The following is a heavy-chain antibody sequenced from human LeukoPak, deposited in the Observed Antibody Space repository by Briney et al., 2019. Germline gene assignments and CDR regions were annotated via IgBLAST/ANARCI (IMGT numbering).Heavy chain of an antibody. Sequence: GGSLRLSCAASGFTFRNYLMHWVRQAPGKGLVWVSRINIDGTNAYADSVKGRFTISRDNAKNTMYLQMNSLRAEDTAVYFCGRGGDGIDNWGQGTTVIVSS. CDR3: GRGGDGIDN. CDR2: INIDGTNA. V-gene: IGHV3-74*01. CDR1: GFTFRNYL. J-gene: IGHJ3*02.